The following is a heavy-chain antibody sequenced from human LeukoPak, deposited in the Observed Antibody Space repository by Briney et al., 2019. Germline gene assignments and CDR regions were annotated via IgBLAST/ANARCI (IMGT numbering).Heavy chain of an antibody. CDR1: GFTFSSYA. D-gene: IGHD4-17*01. V-gene: IGHV3-23*01. CDR2: ISDSGART. J-gene: IGHJ4*02. Sequence: GGSLRLSCAASGFTFSSYAMTWVRQAPGKGLEWVSTISDSGARTNYADSAKGRFTISRDNSMNTLYLQMNSLRADDTAVYYCAGDYFLDYWGQGTLVTVSS. CDR3: AGDYFLDY.